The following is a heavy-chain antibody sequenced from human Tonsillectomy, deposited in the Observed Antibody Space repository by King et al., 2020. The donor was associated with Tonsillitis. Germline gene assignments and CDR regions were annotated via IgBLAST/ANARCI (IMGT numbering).Heavy chain of an antibody. D-gene: IGHD3-10*01. Sequence: QVQLVESGAEVKKPGASVKVSCKASGYTFTGYHMHWVRQARGQGLEWMGWISPNSGGTNYAQMFQGRVTMTRVTSIPTAYMELSGLRSDDTAVYYCAKIGTAYGAFDIWGQGTMVTVSS. V-gene: IGHV1-2*02. CDR2: ISPNSGGT. CDR1: GYTFTGYH. CDR3: AKIGTAYGAFDI. J-gene: IGHJ3*02.